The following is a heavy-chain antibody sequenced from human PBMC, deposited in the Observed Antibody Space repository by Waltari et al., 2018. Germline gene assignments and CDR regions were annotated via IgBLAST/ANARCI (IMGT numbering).Heavy chain of an antibody. J-gene: IGHJ3*02. Sequence: EVQLLESGGGLVQPGGSLRLSCAASGFTFSSYAMIWVRQAPGKGLEWVSAISGSGGSTYYADSVKGRFTISRDNSKNTLYLQMNSLRAEDTAVYYCAPLAVAGWVAFDIWGQGTMVTVSS. CDR2: ISGSGGST. CDR1: GFTFSSYA. V-gene: IGHV3-23*01. D-gene: IGHD6-19*01. CDR3: APLAVAGWVAFDI.